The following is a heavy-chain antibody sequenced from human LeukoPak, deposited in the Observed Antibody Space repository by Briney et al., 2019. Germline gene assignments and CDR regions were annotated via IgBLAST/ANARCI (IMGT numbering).Heavy chain of an antibody. CDR2: ISYDGSNK. CDR1: GLTFSSYG. D-gene: IGHD3-22*01. V-gene: IGHV3-30*18. J-gene: IGHJ6*03. Sequence: PGRSLRLSCAASGLTFSSYGMYWVRQAPGKGLEWVAVISYDGSNKYYADSVKGRFTISRDNSKNTLYLQMNSLSAEDTAVYYCAKDAKYYYDSSDYMDVWGKGTTVTVSS. CDR3: AKDAKYYYDSSDYMDV.